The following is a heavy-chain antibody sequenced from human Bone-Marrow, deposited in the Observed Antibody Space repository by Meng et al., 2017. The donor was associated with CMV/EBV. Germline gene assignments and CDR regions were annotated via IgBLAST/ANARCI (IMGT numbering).Heavy chain of an antibody. D-gene: IGHD2-2*01. V-gene: IGHV3-7*01. Sequence: GESLRLSCAASGFTFSSYWMSWVRQAPGKGLEWVANIKQDGSEKYYVDSVKGRFTISRDNAKNSLYLQMNSLRAEDTAVYYCARAGGYQRAQGYAFDIWGQGTMVTVSS. CDR1: GFTFSSYW. J-gene: IGHJ3*02. CDR2: IKQDGSEK. CDR3: ARAGGYQRAQGYAFDI.